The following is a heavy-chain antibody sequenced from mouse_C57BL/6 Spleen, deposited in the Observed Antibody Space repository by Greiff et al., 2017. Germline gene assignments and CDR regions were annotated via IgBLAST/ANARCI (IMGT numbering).Heavy chain of an antibody. D-gene: IGHD1-1*01. J-gene: IGHJ2*01. V-gene: IGHV1-72*01. CDR3: ARGGVVATLKDY. CDR1: GYTFTSYW. CDR2: IDPTSGGT. Sequence: QVQLQQPGAELVKPGASVKLSCKASGYTFTSYWMHWVKQGPGRGLEWIGRIDPTSGGTKYNEKFKSKATLTVDKPSSTAYMQLSSLTSEDSAVYYCARGGVVATLKDYWGQGTTLTVSS.